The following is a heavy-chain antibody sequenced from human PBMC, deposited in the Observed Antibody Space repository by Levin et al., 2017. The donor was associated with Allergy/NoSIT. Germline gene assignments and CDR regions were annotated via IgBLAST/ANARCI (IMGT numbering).Heavy chain of an antibody. D-gene: IGHD3-3*01. J-gene: IGHJ4*02. CDR1: GFTFSSYS. V-gene: IGHV3-21*01. CDR3: ARDYHDFWSGYSSTEDY. Sequence: KAGGSLRLSCAAYGFTFSSYSMNWVRQAPGKGLEWVSSISSSSSYIYYADSVKGRFTISRDNAKNSLYLQMNSLRAEDTAVYYCARDYHDFWSGYSSTEDYWGQGTLVTVSS. CDR2: ISSSSSYI.